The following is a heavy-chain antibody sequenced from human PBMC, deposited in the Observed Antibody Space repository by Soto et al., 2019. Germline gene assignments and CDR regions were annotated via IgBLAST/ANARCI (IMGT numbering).Heavy chain of an antibody. Sequence: PGGSLRLSCAASGFTFSSYAMHWVRQAPGKGLEWVAVISYDGSNKYYADSVKGRFTISRDNSKNTLYLQMNSLRAEDTAVYYCARELYSSGWYKNAYYYYYGMDVWGQGTTVTVSS. CDR3: ARELYSSGWYKNAYYYYYGMDV. J-gene: IGHJ6*02. CDR2: ISYDGSNK. V-gene: IGHV3-30-3*01. D-gene: IGHD6-19*01. CDR1: GFTFSSYA.